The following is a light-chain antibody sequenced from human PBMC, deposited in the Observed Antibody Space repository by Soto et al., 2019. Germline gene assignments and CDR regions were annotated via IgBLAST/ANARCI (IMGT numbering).Light chain of an antibody. Sequence: QSALTQPASVSGSPGQSITIPCTGTSTDVGGYSYVSWYQQHPGKAPKLLISEVSNRPSGVSNRFSGSKSGNTASLTISGLQAEDEADYYCCSYTSTSTLYVFGTGTKLTVL. V-gene: IGLV2-14*01. J-gene: IGLJ1*01. CDR3: CSYTSTSTLYV. CDR2: EVS. CDR1: STDVGGYSY.